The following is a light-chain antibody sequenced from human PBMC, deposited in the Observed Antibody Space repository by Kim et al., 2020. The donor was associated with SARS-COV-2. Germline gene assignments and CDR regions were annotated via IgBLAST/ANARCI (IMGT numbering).Light chain of an antibody. J-gene: IGLJ2*01. V-gene: IGLV2-11*01. CDR1: SSDVGGYNY. CDR2: DVS. CDR3: CSYAGSYVV. Sequence: QSALTQPRSVSGSPGQSVTISCTGTSSDVGGYNYVSWYQQHPGKAPKLMIYDVSKRPSGVPDSFSGSKSGNTASLTISGLQAEDEADYYCCSYAGSYVVFGGGTQLTVL.